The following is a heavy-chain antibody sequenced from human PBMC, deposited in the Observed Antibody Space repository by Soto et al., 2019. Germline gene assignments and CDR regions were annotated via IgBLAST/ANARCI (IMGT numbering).Heavy chain of an antibody. V-gene: IGHV5-10-1*01. D-gene: IGHD3-22*01. Sequence: PGESLKISGKGSGYSFTSYWISWVRPMPGKGLEWMGRIDPSDSYTNYSPSFQGHVTISADKSISTAYLQWSSLKASDTAMYYCARHCYYDISVYCAYYGMHVSGPGIMVTV. CDR3: ARHCYYDISVYCAYYGMHV. CDR2: IDPSDSYT. J-gene: IGHJ6*02. CDR1: GYSFTSYW.